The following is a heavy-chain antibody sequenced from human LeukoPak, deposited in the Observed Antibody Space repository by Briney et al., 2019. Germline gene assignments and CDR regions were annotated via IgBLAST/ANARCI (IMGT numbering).Heavy chain of an antibody. V-gene: IGHV3-64*01. D-gene: IGHD2-8*01. CDR1: GFTFSSYA. J-gene: IGHJ4*02. Sequence: GGSLRLSCAASGFTFSSYAMHWVRQAPGKGLEYVSAISSNGGSTYYANSVKGRFTISRDNSKNTLYLQMGSLRAEDMAVYYCARSRLYESFLDYWGQGTLVTVSS. CDR3: ARSRLYESFLDY. CDR2: ISSNGGST.